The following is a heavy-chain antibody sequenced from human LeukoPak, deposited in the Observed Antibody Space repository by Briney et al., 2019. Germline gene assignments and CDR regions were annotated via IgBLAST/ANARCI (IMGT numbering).Heavy chain of an antibody. CDR2: INTNTGNP. Sequence: VASVKVSCKASGYTFTSYAMNWVRQAPGQGLEWMGWINTNTGNPTYAQGFTGRFVFSLDTSVSTAYLQISSLKAEDTAVYYCARDRDAVTDYYFDYWGQGTLVTVSS. CDR3: ARDRDAVTDYYFDY. J-gene: IGHJ4*02. D-gene: IGHD2-2*01. V-gene: IGHV7-4-1*02. CDR1: GYTFTSYA.